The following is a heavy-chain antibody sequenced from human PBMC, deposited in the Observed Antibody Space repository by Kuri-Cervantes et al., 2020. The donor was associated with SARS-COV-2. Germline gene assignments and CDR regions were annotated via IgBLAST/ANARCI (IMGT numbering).Heavy chain of an antibody. Sequence: ASVKVSCKASGYTFTSYGISWVRQAPGQGLEWMGWISAFNGDTNYAQKLQDRVTMTTDTSTSITYLELRSLRSDDTAAYYCARDGNFQDYTFWSNVKPYYYGMDVWGQGTTVTVSS. J-gene: IGHJ6*02. CDR3: ARDGNFQDYTFWSNVKPYYYGMDV. V-gene: IGHV1-18*04. D-gene: IGHD3-3*01. CDR2: ISAFNGDT. CDR1: GYTFTSYG.